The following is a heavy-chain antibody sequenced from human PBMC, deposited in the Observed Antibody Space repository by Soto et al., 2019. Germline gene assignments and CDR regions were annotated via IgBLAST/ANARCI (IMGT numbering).Heavy chain of an antibody. Sequence: SETLSLTCTVSGGSISNGGYYWNWVRQHPGKGLEWIGYIHYSGSTWYNPSLESRVTISVDTSKDQFSLKLRSVTAADAAVYYCARVRGSGSYAAYYFDSWGQGTLVTVSS. D-gene: IGHD3-10*01. CDR2: IHYSGST. CDR3: ARVRGSGSYAAYYFDS. J-gene: IGHJ4*01. CDR1: GGSISNGGYY. V-gene: IGHV4-31*03.